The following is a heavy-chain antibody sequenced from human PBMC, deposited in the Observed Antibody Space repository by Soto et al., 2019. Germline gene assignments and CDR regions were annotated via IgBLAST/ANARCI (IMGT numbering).Heavy chain of an antibody. V-gene: IGHV3-23*01. CDR2: ISGSGGSP. Sequence: PGGSLRLSYADSGFTFSSYAMGWVRLAPGKGLAWVSAISGSGGSPYYADSVKGRFTISRDNSKNPLYLQINSLRAEGTAVYYCAKSGVGWGPAGLAPWGQGTLVPVSP. D-gene: IGHD3-10*01. CDR1: GFTFSSYA. J-gene: IGHJ5*02. CDR3: AKSGVGWGPAGLAP.